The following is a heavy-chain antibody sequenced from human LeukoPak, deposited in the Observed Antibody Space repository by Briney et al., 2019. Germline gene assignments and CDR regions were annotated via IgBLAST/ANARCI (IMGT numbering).Heavy chain of an antibody. CDR3: AKDRGEMATITFDY. Sequence: PGGSLRLSCAASGFTFSDYYMSWIRQAPGKGLEWVAYISSSGNTRYYADSVKGRFTISRDNAKNSLYLQMNSLRAEDTAVYYCAKDRGEMATITFDYWGQGTLVTVSS. CDR1: GFTFSDYY. D-gene: IGHD5-24*01. J-gene: IGHJ4*02. V-gene: IGHV3-11*04. CDR2: ISSSGNTR.